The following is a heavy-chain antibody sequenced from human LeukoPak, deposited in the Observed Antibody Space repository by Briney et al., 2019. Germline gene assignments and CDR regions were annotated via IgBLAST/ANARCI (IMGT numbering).Heavy chain of an antibody. CDR3: ARDLSNYYDSSGLPNAFDI. V-gene: IGHV4-4*02. J-gene: IGHJ3*02. Sequence: PSQTLSLTCAVSGGSISSSNWWSWVRQPPGKGLEWIGEIYHSGSTNYNPSLKSRVTISVDKSKNQFSLKLSSVTAADTAVYYCARDLSNYYDSSGLPNAFDIWGQGTMVTVSS. D-gene: IGHD3-22*01. CDR2: IYHSGST. CDR1: GGSISSSNW.